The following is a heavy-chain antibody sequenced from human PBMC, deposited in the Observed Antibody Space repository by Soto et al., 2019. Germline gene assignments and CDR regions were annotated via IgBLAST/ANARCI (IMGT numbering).Heavy chain of an antibody. Sequence: GASVKVSCKASGDTFSIYAINWVRQAPGHGLEWMGGIIPIFGKGNYTPKFQGRVTMTADESTHTAYMELNSLGSEDTAVYYCASPQDLSYYERGHPPPLNCWGQGTVVTVSS. CDR2: IIPIFGKG. D-gene: IGHD3-22*01. CDR3: ASPQDLSYYERGHPPPLNC. V-gene: IGHV1-69*13. CDR1: GDTFSIYA. J-gene: IGHJ4*02.